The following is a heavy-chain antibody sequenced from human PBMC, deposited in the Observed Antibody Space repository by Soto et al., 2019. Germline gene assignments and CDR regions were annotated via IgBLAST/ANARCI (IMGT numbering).Heavy chain of an antibody. D-gene: IGHD2-2*01. CDR3: AREVVPATVDFYYYYIDF. V-gene: IGHV4-31*03. CDR1: GGFISSGDYY. CDR2: IEHSGSS. J-gene: IGHJ6*03. Sequence: QVQLQESGPGLVKPSQTLSLTCTVSGGFISSGDYYWNWIRQLPGKGLEWIGYIEHSGSSFYNPSLKGRVALALDTSKNQFSLKLISVTAADTAVYYCAREVVPATVDFYYYYIDFWGKGTTVTVSS.